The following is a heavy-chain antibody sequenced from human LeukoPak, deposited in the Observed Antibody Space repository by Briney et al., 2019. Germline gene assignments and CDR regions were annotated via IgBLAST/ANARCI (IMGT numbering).Heavy chain of an antibody. CDR3: AKGDYYVDY. V-gene: IGHV3-23*01. D-gene: IGHD2-21*01. CDR1: GFTFSSYG. Sequence: GGSLRLSCAASGFTFSSYGMSWVRQAPGKGLEWVSAISGSGVSTYYADSVKGRFTISRDNSKNTLHLQMNSLRAEDTAVYYCAKGDYYVDYWGQGTLVTVSS. CDR2: ISGSGVST. J-gene: IGHJ4*02.